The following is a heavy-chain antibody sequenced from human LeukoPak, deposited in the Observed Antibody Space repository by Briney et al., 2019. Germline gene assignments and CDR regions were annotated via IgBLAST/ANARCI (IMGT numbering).Heavy chain of an antibody. V-gene: IGHV3-15*01. Sequence: GGSLRLSCAASGFTFSNAWMSWVHQAPGKGLEWVGRIKSKTDGGTTDYAAPVKGRFTISRDDSKNTLYLQMNSLKTEDTAVYYCTTVVPAAISYYYGMDVWGQGTTVTVSS. CDR3: TTVVPAAISYYYGMDV. J-gene: IGHJ6*02. D-gene: IGHD2-2*01. CDR2: IKSKTDGGTT. CDR1: GFTFSNAW.